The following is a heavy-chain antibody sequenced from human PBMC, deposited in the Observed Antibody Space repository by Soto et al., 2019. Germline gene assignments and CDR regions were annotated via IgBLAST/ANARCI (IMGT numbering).Heavy chain of an antibody. V-gene: IGHV4-39*01. D-gene: IGHD6-6*01. CDR3: ARPGGLHSSSDGMDV. Sequence: PSETLSLTCTVSGGSISSSSYYWGWIRQPPGKGLEWIGSIYYSGSAYYNPSLKSRVTISVDTSKNQFSLKLSSVTAADMAVYYCARPGGLHSSSDGMDVWGQGNKVTVSS. CDR2: IYYSGSA. J-gene: IGHJ6*02. CDR1: GGSISSSSYY.